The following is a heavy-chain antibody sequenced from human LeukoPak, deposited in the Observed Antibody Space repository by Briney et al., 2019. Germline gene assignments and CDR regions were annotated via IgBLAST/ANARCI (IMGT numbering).Heavy chain of an antibody. CDR3: ARVWYSRVWAIDH. CDR1: GFTFSSYW. CDR2: INSDGYTT. V-gene: IGHV3-74*01. Sequence: GGSLRLSCAASGFTFSSYWMHWVRQAPGKGLVWVSRINSDGYTTTYADSVKGRFTISRDNAKNTLYLQMNSLRAEDTAVYYCARVWYSRVWAIDHWGQGTPVTVSS. D-gene: IGHD6-19*01. J-gene: IGHJ4*02.